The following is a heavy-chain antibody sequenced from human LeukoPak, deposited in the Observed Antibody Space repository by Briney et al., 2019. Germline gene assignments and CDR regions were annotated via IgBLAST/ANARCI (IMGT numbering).Heavy chain of an antibody. J-gene: IGHJ5*02. CDR2: IYASET. CDR1: GGSISSYY. V-gene: IGHV4-4*07. Sequence: PETLSLTCTVSGGSISSYYWSWIRQSAGKGLEWIGRIYASETNYNPSLKSRVTMSLDTSKNQFSLRLSSVTAEDTAVYYCARRSTAGPYNWFDPWGQGTLVTVSS. CDR3: ARRSTAGPYNWFDP. D-gene: IGHD6-13*01.